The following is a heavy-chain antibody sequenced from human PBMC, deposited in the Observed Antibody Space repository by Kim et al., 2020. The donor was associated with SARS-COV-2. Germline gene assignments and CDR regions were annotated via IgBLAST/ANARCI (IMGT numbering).Heavy chain of an antibody. J-gene: IGHJ6*02. Sequence: GSLRLSCAASGFTFSSYSMNWVRQAPGKGLEWVSSISSSSSYIYYADSVKGRFTISRDNAKNSLYLQMNSLRAEDTAVYYCALYGSGVEDGMDVWGQGTTVTVSS. CDR2: ISSSSSYI. V-gene: IGHV3-21*01. CDR1: GFTFSSYS. D-gene: IGHD3-10*01. CDR3: ALYGSGVEDGMDV.